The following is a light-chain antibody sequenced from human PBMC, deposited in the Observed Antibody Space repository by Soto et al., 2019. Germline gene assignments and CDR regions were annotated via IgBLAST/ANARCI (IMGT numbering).Light chain of an antibody. CDR2: AAS. J-gene: IGKJ1*01. CDR3: QQYYSYPWT. Sequence: AIRMTXSPSSFSASTGDRVTITCRASQGISSYLAWYQQKPGKAPKLLIYAASTLQSGVPSRFSGSGSGTDFTLTISCLQSEDFATYYCQQYYSYPWTFGQGTKVDIK. CDR1: QGISSY. V-gene: IGKV1-8*01.